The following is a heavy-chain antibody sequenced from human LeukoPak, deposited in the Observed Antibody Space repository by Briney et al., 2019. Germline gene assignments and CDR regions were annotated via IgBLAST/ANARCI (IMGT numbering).Heavy chain of an antibody. J-gene: IGHJ4*02. CDR2: IYYSGST. CDR1: GGSISSGGYY. D-gene: IGHD2-21*02. V-gene: IGHV4-31*03. Sequence: SETLSLTCTVSGGSISSGGYYWSWIRQHPGEGLEWIGYIYYSGSTYYNPSLKSRVSMSVDTSKNQFSLKLSSVTAADTALYYCARSDGYYFDYWGQGTLVTVSS. CDR3: ARSDGYYFDY.